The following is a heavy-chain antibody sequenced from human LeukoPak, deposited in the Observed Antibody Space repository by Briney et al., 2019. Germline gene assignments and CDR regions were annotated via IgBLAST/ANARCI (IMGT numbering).Heavy chain of an antibody. Sequence: SETLSLTCTVSGGSISSSRYYWAWIRQPPGKGLEWIGSIYYSGSTHYNPSQKSRVTISVDTSKNQFFLRLSSGTAADTAVYYCARASRWLVLDYWGQGTLVTVSS. CDR2: IYYSGST. J-gene: IGHJ4*02. V-gene: IGHV4-39*01. CDR1: GGSISSSRYY. D-gene: IGHD6-19*01. CDR3: ARASRWLVLDY.